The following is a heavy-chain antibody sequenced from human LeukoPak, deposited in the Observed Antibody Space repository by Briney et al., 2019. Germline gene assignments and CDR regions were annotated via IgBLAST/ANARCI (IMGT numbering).Heavy chain of an antibody. CDR1: GFTFDDYA. CDR2: ISYDGSNK. CDR3: AKDRRGYDNYFDY. J-gene: IGHJ4*02. Sequence: GRSLRLSCAASGFTFDDYAMHWVRQAPGKGLEWVAVISYDGSNKYYADSVKGRFTISRDNSKNTLYLQMNSLRAEDTAVYYCAKDRRGYDNYFDYWGQGTLVTVSS. V-gene: IGHV3-30*18. D-gene: IGHD5-12*01.